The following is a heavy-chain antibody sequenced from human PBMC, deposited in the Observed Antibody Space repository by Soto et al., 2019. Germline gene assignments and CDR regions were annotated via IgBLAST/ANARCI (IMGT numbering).Heavy chain of an antibody. Sequence: VGSLRLSCAASGFNFDNYWMAWVRQAPGKGLEWVANIKQDGSDKNYVDSVKGRFTISRDNAKNSLYLQMNSLRAEDSAVYSCARDTTGILDYWGQGTLVTSPQ. CDR3: ARDTTGILDY. V-gene: IGHV3-7*01. J-gene: IGHJ4*02. CDR1: GFNFDNYW. D-gene: IGHD1-1*01. CDR2: IKQDGSDK.